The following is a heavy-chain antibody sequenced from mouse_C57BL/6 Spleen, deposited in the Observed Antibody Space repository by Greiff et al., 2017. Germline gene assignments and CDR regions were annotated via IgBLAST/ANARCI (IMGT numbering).Heavy chain of an antibody. D-gene: IGHD2-3*01. J-gene: IGHJ2*01. CDR2: INPYNGDT. CDR3: AKYDGTGYFDY. V-gene: IGHV1-37*01. Sequence: VQLQQSGPELVKPGASVKISCKASGYSFTGYFMSWVKQSNGKSLEWIGRINPYNGDTFYNQKFKGKATLTVDKSYRTAHMELLSLTSEDFSVYDSAKYDGTGYFDYGGQGTTLTVSS. CDR1: GYSFTGYF.